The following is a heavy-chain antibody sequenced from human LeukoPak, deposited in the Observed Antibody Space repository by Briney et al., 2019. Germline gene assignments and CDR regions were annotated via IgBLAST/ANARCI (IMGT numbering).Heavy chain of an antibody. CDR3: ARRRYYDSTGYFE. V-gene: IGHV4-39*01. D-gene: IGHD3-22*01. CDR1: GGSISSGSYY. J-gene: IGHJ1*01. CDR2: IYHSGRT. Sequence: SETLSLTCTVSGGSISSGSYYWSWIRQSPGTGLEWIGDIYHSGRTYYNPSLKSRVAISIDTSKNQFSLRWRSITAADTAVFYCARRRYYDSTGYFEWGRGTLVTVSS.